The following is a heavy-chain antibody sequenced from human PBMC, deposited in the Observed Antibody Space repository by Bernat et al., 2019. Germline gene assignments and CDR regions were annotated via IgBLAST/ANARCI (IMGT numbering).Heavy chain of an antibody. CDR2: ISYDGSNK. D-gene: IGHD4-17*01. CDR3: AKGMRGPMTTVKYYYYGMDV. V-gene: IGHV3-30*18. Sequence: QVQLVESGGGVVQPGRSLRLSCAASGFTFSSYGMHWVRQAPGKGLEWVAVISYDGSNKYYADSVKGRFTISRDNSKNTLYLQMNSLRAEDTAVYYCAKGMRGPMTTVKYYYYGMDVWGQGTTVTVSS. CDR1: GFTFSSYG. J-gene: IGHJ6*02.